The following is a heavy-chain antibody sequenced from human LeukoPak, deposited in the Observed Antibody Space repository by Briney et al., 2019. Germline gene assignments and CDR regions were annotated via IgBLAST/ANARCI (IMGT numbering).Heavy chain of an antibody. D-gene: IGHD4-23*01. CDR1: GYTFTSYY. V-gene: IGHV1-46*01. J-gene: IGHJ3*02. Sequence: ASVKVSCTASGYTFTSYYMHRVRQAPGQGLEWMGIINPSGGSTSYTQKFQGRVTMTRDMSTSTVYMELSSLRSEDTAVYYCARAVVTSPRSAFDIWGQGTMVTVSS. CDR3: ARAVVTSPRSAFDI. CDR2: INPSGGST.